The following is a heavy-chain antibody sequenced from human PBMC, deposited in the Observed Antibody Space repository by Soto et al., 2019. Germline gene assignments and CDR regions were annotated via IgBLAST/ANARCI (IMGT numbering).Heavy chain of an antibody. J-gene: IGHJ5*01. CDR1: GGSFSGHS. V-gene: IGHV4-34*01. D-gene: IGHD3-22*01. CDR3: STRAYDTNGYYRFDP. CDR2: INHSGRV. Sequence: QVQLQQWGAGLLKPSETLSLTCAVYGGSFSGHSWTWIRQSPGKGLEWNGDINHSGRVNYSPSLKSRVTISLDTSKNPFSLTLSAVTAADTAMYYCSTRAYDTNGYYRFDPWGQGTLVTVSS.